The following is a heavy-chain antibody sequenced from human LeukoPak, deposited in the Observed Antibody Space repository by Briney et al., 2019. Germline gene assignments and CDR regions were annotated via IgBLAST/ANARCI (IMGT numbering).Heavy chain of an antibody. CDR2: ISQGGETP. Sequence: GGSLRLSCAASGFIFTNYAMSWVRQAPGKGLEWVSTISQGGETPYYADSVKGRFTISRDNSKNTLYLQISSLSAEDTAVYYCAKLVIPSHSKYFFPWGQGTLVTVSP. D-gene: IGHD4-11*01. J-gene: IGHJ5*02. V-gene: IGHV3-23*01. CDR1: GFIFTNYA. CDR3: AKLVIPSHSKYFFP.